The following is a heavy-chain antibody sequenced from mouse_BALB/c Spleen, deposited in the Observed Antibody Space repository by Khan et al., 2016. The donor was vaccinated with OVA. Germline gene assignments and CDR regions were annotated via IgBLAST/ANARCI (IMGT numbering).Heavy chain of an antibody. CDR2: VWSGGST. Sequence: QVQLKESGPDLVAPSQSLSITCTVSGFSLSRYIIHWVRQPPGKGLEWLGMVWSGGSTDYNSTLKSRLSISKDNSKSQVLLNMTSLQNDDSAMYYCARAYYRYDGYYAMDQWGHGASVTVSS. V-gene: IGHV2-6-4*01. D-gene: IGHD2-14*01. J-gene: IGHJ4*01. CDR3: ARAYYRYDGYYAMDQ. CDR1: GFSLSRYI.